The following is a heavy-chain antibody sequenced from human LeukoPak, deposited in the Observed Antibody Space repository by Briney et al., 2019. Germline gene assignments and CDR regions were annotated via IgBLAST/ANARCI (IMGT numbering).Heavy chain of an antibody. CDR2: ISSSSSYM. CDR1: GFTFSSYS. CDR3: ARGIAVAGTPPYYYYYYMDV. D-gene: IGHD6-19*01. Sequence: PGGSLRLSCAASGFTFSSYSMNWVRQAPGKGLEWVSSISSSSSYMYYADSVKGRFTISRDNAKNSLYLQMNSLRAEDTAVYYCARGIAVAGTPPYYYYYYMDVWGKGTTVTVSS. V-gene: IGHV3-21*01. J-gene: IGHJ6*03.